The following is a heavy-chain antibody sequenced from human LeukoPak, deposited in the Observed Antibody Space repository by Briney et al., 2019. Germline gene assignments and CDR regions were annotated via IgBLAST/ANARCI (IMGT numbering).Heavy chain of an antibody. J-gene: IGHJ4*02. V-gene: IGHV3-53*01. Sequence: GGSLRLSCAASGFTVSSNYMSWVRQAPGEGLEWVSVIYSGGSTYYADSVKGRFTISRDNSKNTLYLQMNSLRAEDTAVYYCAREMIQLPGYFDYWGQGTLVTVSS. CDR1: GFTVSSNY. CDR2: IYSGGST. D-gene: IGHD5-18*01. CDR3: AREMIQLPGYFDY.